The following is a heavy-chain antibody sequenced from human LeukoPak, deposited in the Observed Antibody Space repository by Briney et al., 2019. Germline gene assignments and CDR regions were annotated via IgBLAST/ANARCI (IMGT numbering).Heavy chain of an antibody. CDR3: ARDERYSSSWYSNPERHFDY. Sequence: SETLSLTCAVSGGSISSSNWWSWVRQPPGKGLEWIGEIYHSGSTNYNPSLKSRVTISVDKSKNQFSLKLSSVTAADTAVYYCARDERYSSSWYSNPERHFDYWGQGTLVTVSS. D-gene: IGHD6-13*01. CDR2: IYHSGST. CDR1: GGSISSSNW. V-gene: IGHV4-4*02. J-gene: IGHJ4*02.